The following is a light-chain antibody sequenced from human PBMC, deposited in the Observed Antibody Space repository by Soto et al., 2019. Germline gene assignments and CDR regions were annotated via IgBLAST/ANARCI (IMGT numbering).Light chain of an antibody. Sequence: EIVLTQSPGTLSLSPGERATLSCRASQSVSSSYLAWYQQKPGQAPRLLIYGVSRRVTGIPDRFSGSGSGTDFTLTITRLEPEDFAVYYCQQYGRSRTFGQGTKVEIK. CDR2: GVS. CDR1: QSVSSSY. V-gene: IGKV3-20*01. J-gene: IGKJ1*01. CDR3: QQYGRSRT.